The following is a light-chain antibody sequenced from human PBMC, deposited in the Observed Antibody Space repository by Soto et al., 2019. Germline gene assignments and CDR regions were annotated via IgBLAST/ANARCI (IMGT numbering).Light chain of an antibody. Sequence: QSVLTQPPSASRSPGQSVTISCTGNSSDVDAYDYVSWYQQHPGKAPKLMIYEINKRPSGVPDRFSGSKSGNTASLTVSGLQAEDEADYYCSSFAGSNNFPYVFGTGTKVTDL. CDR1: SSDVDAYDY. V-gene: IGLV2-8*01. J-gene: IGLJ1*01. CDR2: EIN. CDR3: SSFAGSNNFPYV.